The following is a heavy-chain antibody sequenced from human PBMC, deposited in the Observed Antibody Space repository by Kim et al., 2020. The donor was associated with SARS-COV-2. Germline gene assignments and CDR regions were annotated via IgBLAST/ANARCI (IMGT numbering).Heavy chain of an antibody. CDR2: A. CDR3: ARGYSGYDIDY. Sequence: ANYAQKFQGRVTITADKSTSTAYMELSSLRSEDTAVYYCARGYSGYDIDYWGQGTLVTVSS. V-gene: IGHV1-69*04. J-gene: IGHJ4*02. D-gene: IGHD5-12*01.